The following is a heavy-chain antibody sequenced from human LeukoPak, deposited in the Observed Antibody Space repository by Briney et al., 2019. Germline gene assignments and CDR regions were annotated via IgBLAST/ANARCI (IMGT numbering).Heavy chain of an antibody. Sequence: HPGGSLRLSCAASGFTFSSYGMHWVRQAPGKGLEWVAVISYDGSNKYYADSVKGRFTISRDNSKNTLYLQMNSLRAEDTAVYYCAGDQAGARGPFDYWGQGTLVTVSS. J-gene: IGHJ4*02. D-gene: IGHD6-19*01. V-gene: IGHV3-30*03. CDR1: GFTFSSYG. CDR2: ISYDGSNK. CDR3: AGDQAGARGPFDY.